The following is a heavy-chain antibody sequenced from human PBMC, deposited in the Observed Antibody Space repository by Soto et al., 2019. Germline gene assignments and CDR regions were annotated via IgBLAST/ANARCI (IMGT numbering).Heavy chain of an antibody. V-gene: IGHV3-21*01. J-gene: IGHJ4*02. CDR3: ARDFPVGATPPEYYFDY. Sequence: LRLSCAASGFTFSSYSMNWVRQAPGKGLEWVSSISSSSSYIYYADSVKGRFTISRDNAKNSLYLQMNSLRAEDTAVYYCARDFPVGATPPEYYFDYWGQGTLVTVSS. CDR1: GFTFSSYS. D-gene: IGHD1-26*01. CDR2: ISSSSSYI.